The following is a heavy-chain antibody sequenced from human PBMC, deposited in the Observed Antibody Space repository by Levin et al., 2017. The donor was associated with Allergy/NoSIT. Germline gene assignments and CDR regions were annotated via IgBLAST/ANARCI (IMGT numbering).Heavy chain of an antibody. D-gene: IGHD3-16*01. Sequence: SCAASGFTFDDYAMHWVRQPPGKGLEWVSGISWHSGSIGYADSVKGRFTISSDNAKNSLYLHMNSLRTEETAVYDCVKDVWGTYVAGAFNTWGQGTMVTV. CDR1: GFTFDDYA. V-gene: IGHV3-9*01. CDR3: VKDVWGTYVAGAFNT. CDR2: ISWHSGSI. J-gene: IGHJ3*02.